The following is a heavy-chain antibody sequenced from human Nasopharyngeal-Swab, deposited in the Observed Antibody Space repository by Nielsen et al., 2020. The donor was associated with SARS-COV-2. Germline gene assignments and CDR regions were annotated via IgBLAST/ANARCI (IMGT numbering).Heavy chain of an antibody. J-gene: IGHJ4*02. CDR3: ARDSSLVQGLMPPCDY. Sequence: WVRQAPGQGLEWMGWITTDHGDTYYSQRLQGRVTITTDISTATVYMELRSLRSDDTAIYYCARDSSLVQGLMPPCDYWGQGTLVTVSS. D-gene: IGHD3-10*01. V-gene: IGHV1-18*01. CDR2: ITTDHGDT.